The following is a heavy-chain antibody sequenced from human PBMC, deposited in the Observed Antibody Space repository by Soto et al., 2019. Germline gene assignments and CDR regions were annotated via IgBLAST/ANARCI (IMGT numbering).Heavy chain of an antibody. J-gene: IGHJ4*02. Sequence: SETLSLTCAVYGGSFSGYYWSWIRQPPGKGLEWIGEINHSGSNNYNPSLKSRVTISVDTSKNQFSLKLSSVTAAYTAVYYCARGPAYSSSWYNFDYWGQGTLVTVSS. CDR3: ARGPAYSSSWYNFDY. CDR1: GGSFSGYY. D-gene: IGHD6-13*01. V-gene: IGHV4-34*01. CDR2: INHSGSN.